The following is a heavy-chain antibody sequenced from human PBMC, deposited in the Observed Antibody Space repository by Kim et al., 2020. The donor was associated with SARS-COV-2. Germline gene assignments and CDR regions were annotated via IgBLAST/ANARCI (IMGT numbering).Heavy chain of an antibody. V-gene: IGHV3-11*01. J-gene: IGHJ4*02. CDR2: ISSSDSNI. D-gene: IGHD1-26*01. CDR1: GFSFNDYA. CDR3: ARALSGRYEREAFDD. Sequence: GGSLRLSCAASGFSFNDYAMSWIRQAPGKGLGWLSYISSSDSNIDYADSVKGRFTISRDNAKTSLYLQMNSLRAEDTAVYYCARALSGRYEREAFDDWGQGTMVTVSS.